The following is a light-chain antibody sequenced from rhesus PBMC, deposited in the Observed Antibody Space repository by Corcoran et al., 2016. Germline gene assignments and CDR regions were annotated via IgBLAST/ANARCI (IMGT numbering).Light chain of an antibody. V-gene: IGKV3-35*01. CDR1: QSVSSN. CDR2: HAS. Sequence: VILTQSPATLSLSPGERVTLSCRASQSVSSNLAWYDQKPGQVPRLLIYHASNRATGIPARFSGSGSGTDFTLTISSLEPEDVGVYYCQQYNNWLTFGGGTKVELK. CDR3: QQYNNWLT. J-gene: IGKJ4*01.